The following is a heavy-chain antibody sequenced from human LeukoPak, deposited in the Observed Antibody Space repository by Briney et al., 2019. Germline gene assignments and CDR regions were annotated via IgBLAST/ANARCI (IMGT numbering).Heavy chain of an antibody. V-gene: IGHV4-39*01. D-gene: IGHD1-26*01. Sequence: SETLSLTCTVSGGSISSSSYYWGWIRQPPGKGLEWIGSIYYSGSTYYNPSLKSRVTISVDTSKNQFSLKLSSVTAADTAVYYCARHVGSYRGSGFDYWGQGTLVTVSS. CDR2: IYYSGST. J-gene: IGHJ4*02. CDR3: ARHVGSYRGSGFDY. CDR1: GGSISSSSYY.